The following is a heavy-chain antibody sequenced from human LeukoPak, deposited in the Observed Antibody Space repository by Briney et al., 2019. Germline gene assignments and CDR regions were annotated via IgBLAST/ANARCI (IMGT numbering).Heavy chain of an antibody. J-gene: IGHJ3*02. D-gene: IGHD4-17*01. Sequence: TPSETLSLTCTVSGGSISSSSYYWGWIRQPPGKGLEWIGSIHYSGSTYYNPSLKSRVTISVDTSKNQFSLKLSSVTAADTAVYYCASSEPPYGSVFDAFDIWGQGTMVTVSS. CDR1: GGSISSSSYY. CDR2: IHYSGST. V-gene: IGHV4-39*07. CDR3: ASSEPPYGSVFDAFDI.